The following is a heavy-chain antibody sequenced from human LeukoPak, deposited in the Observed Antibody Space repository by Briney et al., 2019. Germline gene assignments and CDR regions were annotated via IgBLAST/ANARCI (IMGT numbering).Heavy chain of an antibody. CDR1: GGSISSYS. Sequence: PSETLSLTCTVSGGSISSYSLDWVRQPPGQALEWIGNIFYSGSTYYRPSLKSRVTISLDTSRNQFSLKLNSVTAADTAVYYCAKSNGYGLIDIWGQGTMVTVSS. J-gene: IGHJ3*02. CDR2: IFYSGST. CDR3: AKSNGYGLIDI. D-gene: IGHD3-10*01. V-gene: IGHV4-39*07.